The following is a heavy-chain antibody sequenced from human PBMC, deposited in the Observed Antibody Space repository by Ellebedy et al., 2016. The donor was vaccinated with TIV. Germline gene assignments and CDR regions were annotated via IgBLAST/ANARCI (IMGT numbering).Heavy chain of an antibody. J-gene: IGHJ4*02. CDR1: GFTFSSYA. D-gene: IGHD1-26*01. CDR2: LSASGGSI. V-gene: IGHV3-23*01. Sequence: GESLKISXAASGFTFSSYAMTWVRQAPGKGLEWVSALSASGGSIYYADSVKGRFTISRDNSKNTLYLQMNSLRAEDTALYYCAKDWGDIVRDTELHHWGQGTLVTVSS. CDR3: AKDWGDIVRDTELHH.